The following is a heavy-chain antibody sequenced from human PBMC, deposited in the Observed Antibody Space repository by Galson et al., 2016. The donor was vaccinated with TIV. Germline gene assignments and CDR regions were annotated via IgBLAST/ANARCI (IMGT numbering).Heavy chain of an antibody. CDR3: ARPSDSSWYFDL. Sequence: VKVPCKASGGSFSNYYINWVRQAPGQGPEWMGGIVSIYRSPKYARRFQGRVTITADESTSTVLVELTSLTSDDTATYYCARPSDSSWYFDLWGRGTQVIVSS. D-gene: IGHD6-13*01. CDR2: IVSIYRSP. CDR1: GGSFSNYY. V-gene: IGHV1-69*01. J-gene: IGHJ2*01.